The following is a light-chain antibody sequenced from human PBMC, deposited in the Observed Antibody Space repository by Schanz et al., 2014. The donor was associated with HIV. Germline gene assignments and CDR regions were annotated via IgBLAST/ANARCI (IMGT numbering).Light chain of an antibody. CDR2: EVS. CDR1: TSDIGTYDL. V-gene: IGLV2-14*02. Sequence: QSVLTQPASVSGSPGQSITISCTGTTSDIGTYDLVSWYQQHPGRAPKLLIYEVSKRASGVSSRFSGSKSGSTASLTISGLQAEDEADYYCCSYTTTSTYVFGAGTKVTVL. CDR3: CSYTTTSTYV. J-gene: IGLJ1*01.